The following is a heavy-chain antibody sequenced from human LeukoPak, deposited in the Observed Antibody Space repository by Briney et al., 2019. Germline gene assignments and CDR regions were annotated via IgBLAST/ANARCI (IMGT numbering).Heavy chain of an antibody. J-gene: IGHJ4*02. V-gene: IGHV4-59*01. D-gene: IGHD3-22*01. Sequence: SETLSLTCTVSGGSISTYYWSWIRQPPGKGLEWIGYMSYSGSSSYNPSLRSRVTISVDASKKQFSLKLSSVTAADTAVYYCARDGYSDSSGYDYPPSVWGQGTLVTVSS. CDR1: GGSISTYY. CDR2: MSYSGSS. CDR3: ARDGYSDSSGYDYPPSV.